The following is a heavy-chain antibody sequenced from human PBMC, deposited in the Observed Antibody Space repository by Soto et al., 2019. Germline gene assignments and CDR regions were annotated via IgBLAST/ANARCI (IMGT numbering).Heavy chain of an antibody. CDR1: GDSVSTNSAT. J-gene: IGHJ3*01. CDR2: TYVRSKWYN. Sequence: SQTLSLTCVISGDSVSTNSATWNWIRQSPSRGLEWLGRTYVRSKWYNEYAVSVKSRIAIRPDTSKNLFSLQLSSVTPEDTAVYFCARAAVAFDAFDLWGQGTVVTVSS. V-gene: IGHV6-1*01. CDR3: ARAAVAFDAFDL. D-gene: IGHD2-15*01.